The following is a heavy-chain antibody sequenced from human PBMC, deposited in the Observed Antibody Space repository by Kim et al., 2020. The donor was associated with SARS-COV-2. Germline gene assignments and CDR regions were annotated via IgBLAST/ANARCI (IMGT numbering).Heavy chain of an antibody. CDR1: GASIRTYY. CDR3: AGHPNTYGSGRSYFDP. V-gene: IGHV4-59*08. Sequence: SETLSLTCTVSGASIRTYYWTWIRQPPGKGLEWIGYVYYSGNTNYNPSLKSRVTMSVDTSKNQFSLKLNSVTAADTAVYYCAGHPNTYGSGRSYFDPWGLGTLVTVSS. CDR2: VYYSGNT. J-gene: IGHJ5*02. D-gene: IGHD3-10*01.